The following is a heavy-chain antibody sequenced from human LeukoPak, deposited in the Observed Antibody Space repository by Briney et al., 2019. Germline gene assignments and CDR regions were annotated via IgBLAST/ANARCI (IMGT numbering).Heavy chain of an antibody. D-gene: IGHD3-10*01. J-gene: IGHJ6*02. CDR1: GGSISSSNYF. V-gene: IGHV4-39*07. CDR3: ARDAGRITMVRGALLH. Sequence: SETLPLTCTVSGGSISSSNYFWGCIRQPPGKGLEWIGSIHYSGSTYYNPSLKSRVTLSVDTSKNQFSLKLSSVTAADTAVYYCARDAGRITMVRGALLHWGQGTTVTVSS. CDR2: IHYSGST.